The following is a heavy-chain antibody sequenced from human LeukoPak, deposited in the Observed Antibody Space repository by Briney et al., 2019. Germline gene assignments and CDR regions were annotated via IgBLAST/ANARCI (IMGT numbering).Heavy chain of an antibody. V-gene: IGHV4-59*01. CDR2: IYYSGSI. Sequence: PSETLSLTCTVSGGSISSYYWSWIRQPPGKGLEWIGYIYYSGSINYNPSLKSRVTISVDTSKNQFSLKLSSVTAADTAVYDCARESGYSYGSFDYWGQGTLVTVSS. D-gene: IGHD5-18*01. CDR3: ARESGYSYGSFDY. CDR1: GGSISSYY. J-gene: IGHJ4*02.